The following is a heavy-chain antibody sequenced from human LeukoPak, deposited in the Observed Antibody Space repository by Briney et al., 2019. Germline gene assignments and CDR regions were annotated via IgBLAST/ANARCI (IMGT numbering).Heavy chain of an antibody. CDR3: ARGQWLVSGDYYYYGMDV. D-gene: IGHD6-19*01. V-gene: IGHV1-69*13. J-gene: IGHJ6*02. CDR1: GYTFTSYA. Sequence: ASVKVSCTASGYTFTSYAISWVRQAPGQGLEWMGGIIPIFGTANYAQKFQGRVTITADESTSTAYMELSSLRSEDTAVYYCARGQWLVSGDYYYYGMDVWGQGTTVTVSS. CDR2: IIPIFGTA.